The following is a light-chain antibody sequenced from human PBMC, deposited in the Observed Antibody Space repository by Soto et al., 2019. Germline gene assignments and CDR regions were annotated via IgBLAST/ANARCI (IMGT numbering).Light chain of an antibody. V-gene: IGKV1-5*01. CDR1: QSIGKW. Sequence: DIQMTQSPSILSASVGDGDTITCRASQSIGKWLAWYQQKPGKAPKVLIYDASTLESGVPSRFSGGRSGTEFTLSISSLQPDDFATYYCQHYNGHFGGGTKVDIK. CDR2: DAS. CDR3: QHYNGH. J-gene: IGKJ4*01.